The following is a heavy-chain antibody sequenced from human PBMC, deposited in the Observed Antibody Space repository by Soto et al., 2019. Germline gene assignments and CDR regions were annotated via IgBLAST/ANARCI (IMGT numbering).Heavy chain of an antibody. V-gene: IGHV3-30*18. J-gene: IGHJ4*02. CDR3: AKRYTTGWELDY. CDR2: ISYDGSGK. Sequence: VQLVESGGGVVQPGRSLRLSCAASGFTFSGYGMHWVRQAPGKGLEWVASISYDGSGKNHADSVKGRFTISRDNSKNTLYLQMNSLGAEDTAVYYCAKRYTTGWELDYWGQGTLVTVSS. D-gene: IGHD6-19*01. CDR1: GFTFSGYG.